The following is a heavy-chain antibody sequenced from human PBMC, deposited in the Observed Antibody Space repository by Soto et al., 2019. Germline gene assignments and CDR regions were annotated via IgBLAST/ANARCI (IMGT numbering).Heavy chain of an antibody. Sequence: GGSLRLSCAASGFTPSSSDMSWVRQGPGKGLEWVSTIDGAGRITYYADSVKGRFTISRDNSKSTLFLQMESLGADDTAIYYCVKNSGWLHGWGQGAMVTVYS. J-gene: IGHJ4*02. D-gene: IGHD3-10*01. CDR2: IDGAGRIT. V-gene: IGHV3-23*01. CDR3: VKNSGWLHG. CDR1: GFTPSSSD.